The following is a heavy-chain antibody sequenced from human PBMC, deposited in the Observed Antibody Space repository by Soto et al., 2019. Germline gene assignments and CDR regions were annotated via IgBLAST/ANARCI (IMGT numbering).Heavy chain of an antibody. Sequence: VASVQVSCKASGGTFSSYAISWVRQAPGQGLEWMGGIIPIFGTANCAQKFQGRVTITADESTGTAYMELSSLRSEDTAVYYCAREVSAFGRGFKWFDSLVKGTLGT. J-gene: IGHJ5*01. CDR3: AREVSAFGRGFKWFDS. D-gene: IGHD3-3*02. CDR1: GGTFSSYA. V-gene: IGHV1-69*01. CDR2: IIPIFGTA.